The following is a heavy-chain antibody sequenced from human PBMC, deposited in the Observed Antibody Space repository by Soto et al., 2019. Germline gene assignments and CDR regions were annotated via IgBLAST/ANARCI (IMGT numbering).Heavy chain of an antibody. CDR1: GYTFTGYY. D-gene: IGHD1-1*01. CDR2: INPNSGGT. CDR3: ARGNNWNDVSPGIEY. J-gene: IGHJ4*02. V-gene: IGHV1-2*02. Sequence: ASVNVSCKASGYTFTGYYMHWVRQAPGQGLEWMGWINPNSGGTNYAQKFQGRVTMTRDTSISTAYMELSRLRSDDTAVYYCARGNNWNDVSPGIEYWGQGTMVTVSP.